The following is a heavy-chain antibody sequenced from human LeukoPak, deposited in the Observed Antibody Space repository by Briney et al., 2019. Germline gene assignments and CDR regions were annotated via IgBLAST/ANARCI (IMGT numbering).Heavy chain of an antibody. CDR1: GFTFSSYD. D-gene: IGHD6-19*01. CDR2: IGTAGDT. V-gene: IGHV3-13*01. CDR3: ARDSKAVATGGAFDI. J-gene: IGHJ3*02. Sequence: GGSLRLSCAASGFTFSSYDMHWVRQATGKGLEWVSAIGTAGDTYYPGSVKGRFTISRENAKNSLYLQMNSLRAGDTAVYYCARDSKAVATGGAFDIWGQGTMVTVSS.